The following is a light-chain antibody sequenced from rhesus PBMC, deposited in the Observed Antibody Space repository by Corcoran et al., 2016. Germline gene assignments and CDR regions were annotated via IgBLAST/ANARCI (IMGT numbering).Light chain of an antibody. CDR3: QHYYSTPWT. V-gene: IGKV1-33*02. Sequence: DIQMTQSPSSLSASVGDRVTITCRASQGITNDLAWYQQNPGETPKLLIYEASRLQSGITSRFSGSGSGTDFTLTISSLQPEDFATYYCQHYYSTPWTFGQGTKVEIK. CDR2: EAS. CDR1: QGITND. J-gene: IGKJ1*01.